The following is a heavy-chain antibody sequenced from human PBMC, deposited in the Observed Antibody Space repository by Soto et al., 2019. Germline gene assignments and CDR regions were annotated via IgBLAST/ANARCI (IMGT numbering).Heavy chain of an antibody. D-gene: IGHD5-18*01. CDR2: ISYDGSNE. J-gene: IGHJ6*02. Sequence: QVQLVESGGGVVQPGRSLRLSCAASGFTFSSFGMHWVRQAPGKGLEWVAVISYDGSNEDYADSVKGRFTISRDNSXNXXYLQMNSLRAEDTAVYYCAKVRGYPYGSPYHGMDVWGQGTTVTVSS. CDR3: AKVRGYPYGSPYHGMDV. CDR1: GFTFSSFG. V-gene: IGHV3-30*18.